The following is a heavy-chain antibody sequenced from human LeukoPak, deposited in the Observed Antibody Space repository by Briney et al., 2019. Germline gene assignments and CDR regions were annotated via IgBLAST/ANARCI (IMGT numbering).Heavy chain of an antibody. V-gene: IGHV1-18*01. CDR1: GYTFTSYG. Sequence: ASVTVSCKASGYTFTSYGISWVRQAPGQGLEWMGWISAYNGNTNYAQKLQGRVTMTTDASTSTAYMELRSLRSDDTAVYCCARSYYGSGSYHWGQGTLVTVSS. CDR3: ARSYYGSGSYH. J-gene: IGHJ5*02. CDR2: ISAYNGNT. D-gene: IGHD3-10*01.